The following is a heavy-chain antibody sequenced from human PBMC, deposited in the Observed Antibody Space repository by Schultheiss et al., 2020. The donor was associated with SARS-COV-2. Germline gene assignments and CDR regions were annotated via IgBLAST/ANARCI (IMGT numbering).Heavy chain of an antibody. CDR2: ISGSGGST. CDR1: GFTFSSYA. D-gene: IGHD5-18*01. Sequence: GGSLRLSCAASGFTFSSYAMSWVRQAPGKGLEWVSAISGSGGSTDYADSVKGRFTISRDNSKNTLYLQMNSLRAEDTAVYYCAKDDVDTAMPIGDYWGQGTLVTVSS. CDR3: AKDDVDTAMPIGDY. V-gene: IGHV3-23*01. J-gene: IGHJ4*02.